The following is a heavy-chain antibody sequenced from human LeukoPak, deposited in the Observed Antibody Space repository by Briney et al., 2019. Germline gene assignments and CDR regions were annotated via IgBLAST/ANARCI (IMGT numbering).Heavy chain of an antibody. Sequence: GGSLRLSCAASGFTFSSYSMNWVRQAPGKGLEWVSYISSSSSTIYYADSVKGRFTISRDNAKNSLHLQMNSLRVEDTAVYYCARDGGVSRNYYGNAVGSWFDPWGQGTLVTVSS. CDR1: GFTFSSYS. CDR3: ARDGGVSRNYYGNAVGSWFDP. CDR2: ISSSSSTI. J-gene: IGHJ5*02. D-gene: IGHD1-26*01. V-gene: IGHV3-48*04.